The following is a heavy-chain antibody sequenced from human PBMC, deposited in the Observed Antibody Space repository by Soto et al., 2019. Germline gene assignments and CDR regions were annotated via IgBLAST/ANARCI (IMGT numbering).Heavy chain of an antibody. J-gene: IGHJ3*02. CDR1: GYLFTSYW. V-gene: IGHV5-51*01. D-gene: IGHD3-3*01. Sequence: GESLKISCTGSGYLFTSYWIGWVRQMPGKGLEWMGIIYPGDSDTRYSPSFQGQVTISADKSISTAYLQWSRLKASDTAMYHCARQMGTITIFGVVITPFDIWGQGTMVTVPS. CDR3: ARQMGTITIFGVVITPFDI. CDR2: IYPGDSDT.